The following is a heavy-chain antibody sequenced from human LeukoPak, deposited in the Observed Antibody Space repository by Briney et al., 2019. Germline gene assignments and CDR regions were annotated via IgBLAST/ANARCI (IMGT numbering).Heavy chain of an antibody. CDR3: ARDRSSSWIDY. Sequence: GGSLRLSCAASGFTFSSYSMNWVRQAPGKGLEWVSSISSSSSYIYYADSVKGRFTISRDNAKNSLYLQMNSLRAEDTAVYYCARDRSSSWIDYWGQGTLVTVSS. D-gene: IGHD6-6*01. CDR1: GFTFSSYS. V-gene: IGHV3-21*01. CDR2: ISSSSSYI. J-gene: IGHJ4*02.